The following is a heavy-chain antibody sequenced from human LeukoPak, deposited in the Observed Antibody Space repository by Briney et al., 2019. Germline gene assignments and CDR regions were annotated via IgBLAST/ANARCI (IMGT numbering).Heavy chain of an antibody. J-gene: IGHJ4*02. D-gene: IGHD5-18*01. V-gene: IGHV3-23*01. CDR1: GFTFSSYA. Sequence: GGSLRLSCAASGFTFSSYAMSWVRQAPGKGLEWVSAISGSGGSTYYADSVKGRFTISRDNSKDTLYLQMNSLRAEDTAVYYCAKVQLGYSYGNFDYWGQGTLVTVSS. CDR2: ISGSGGST. CDR3: AKVQLGYSYGNFDY.